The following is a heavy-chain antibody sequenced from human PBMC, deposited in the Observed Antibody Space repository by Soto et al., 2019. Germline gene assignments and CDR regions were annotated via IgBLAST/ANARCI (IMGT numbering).Heavy chain of an antibody. D-gene: IGHD1-26*01. CDR3: ARHRHPRGTVGATSPLDP. Sequence: PGGSLRLSCAISGFSVSSNYLSWVRQAPGTGLEWVSVHYSGGSTYYADSVQGRFTISRDKSNNTLYLQMRRVRAEDTAVYFCARHRHPRGTVGATSPLDPWGQGTQVTVSS. CDR2: HYSGGST. CDR1: GFSVSSNY. J-gene: IGHJ5*02. V-gene: IGHV3-53*01.